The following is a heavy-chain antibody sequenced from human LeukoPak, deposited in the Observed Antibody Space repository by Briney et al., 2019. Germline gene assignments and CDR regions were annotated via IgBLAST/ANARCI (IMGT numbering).Heavy chain of an antibody. V-gene: IGHV1-69-2*01. CDR3: ATGFREFNPDY. J-gene: IGHJ4*02. CDR1: GYTFTDYY. CDR2: VDPEDGET. Sequence: ASVKISCXVSGYTFTDYYMHWVQQALGKGLEWMGLVDPEDGETIYAEKFQGRVTITADTSTDTAYMELSSLRSEDTAVYYCATGFREFNPDYWGQGTLVTVSS. D-gene: IGHD3-10*01.